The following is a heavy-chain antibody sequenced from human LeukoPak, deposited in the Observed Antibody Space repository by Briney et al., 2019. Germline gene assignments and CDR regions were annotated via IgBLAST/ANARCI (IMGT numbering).Heavy chain of an antibody. CDR1: GGSISSYY. Sequence: PSETLSLTCTVSGGSISSYYWSWIRQPPGQGLEWIGYIYYSGSTNYNPSLKSRVTISVDTSKNQFSLKLSSVTAADTAVYYCARAPRIVGYTSRELGHWYFDLWGRGTLVTVSS. V-gene: IGHV4-59*01. J-gene: IGHJ2*01. D-gene: IGHD6-13*01. CDR2: IYYSGST. CDR3: ARAPRIVGYTSRELGHWYFDL.